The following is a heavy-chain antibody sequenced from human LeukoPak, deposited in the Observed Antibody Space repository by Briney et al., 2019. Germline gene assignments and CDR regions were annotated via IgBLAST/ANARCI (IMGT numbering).Heavy chain of an antibody. CDR3: ASPISGQSFDI. CDR2: IYPGGET. CDR1: GFTFSAYA. D-gene: IGHD6-19*01. J-gene: IGHJ3*02. V-gene: IGHV3-53*01. Sequence: GGSLRLSCEASGFTFSAYAMTWVRQAPGKGLEWVSVIYPGGETYYADFVKGRFTISRDNSKNTLYLQMNSLRAEDTAAYYCASPISGQSFDIWGQGTMVTVSS.